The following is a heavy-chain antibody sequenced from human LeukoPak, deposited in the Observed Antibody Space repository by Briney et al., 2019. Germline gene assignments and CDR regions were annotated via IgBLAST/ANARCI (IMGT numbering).Heavy chain of an antibody. D-gene: IGHD1-26*01. CDR3: ASGAKTLVY. V-gene: IGHV3-66*01. CDR2: IYSGGST. J-gene: IGHJ4*02. Sequence: GGSLRLSCAASGFTVSSNYMTWVRQAPGKGLEWVSVIYSGGSTYYAVSLKDRFTISRDDSKNTLYLQMNSLIAEDTAVYYCASGAKTLVYWGQGTLVTVSS. CDR1: GFTVSSNY.